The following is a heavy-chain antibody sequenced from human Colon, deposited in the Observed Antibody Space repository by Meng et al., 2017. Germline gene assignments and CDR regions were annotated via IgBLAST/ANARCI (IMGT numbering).Heavy chain of an antibody. D-gene: IGHD1-1*01. Sequence: GSGPGLVKPPGTLSPTCTVSGDSISSDIWWSWVRQPPGKGLEWIGEVYHRGDTNYNPSLKSRVVISVDRSKNQFSLNLSSVTAADTAVYYCGRDQGRQLINHWGQGTLVTVSS. CDR1: GDSISSDIW. CDR3: GRDQGRQLINH. J-gene: IGHJ4*02. V-gene: IGHV4-4*03. CDR2: VYHRGDT.